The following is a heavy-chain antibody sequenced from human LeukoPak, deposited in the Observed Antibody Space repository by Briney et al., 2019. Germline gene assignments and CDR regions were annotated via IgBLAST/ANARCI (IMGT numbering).Heavy chain of an antibody. V-gene: IGHV3-7*01. CDR1: EFTLITYS. CDR2: IKQDGSEK. D-gene: IGHD2-15*01. CDR3: AKSEMYCYGGICYPFCYMDV. Sequence: GGSLRLSCAASEFTLITYSMSWVRQAPGKGLEWVANIKQDGSEKYYVDSVKGRFTISRDNAKNSLYLQMNSLRAEDTAVYYCAKSEMYCYGGICYPFCYMDVWGKGTTVTVSS. J-gene: IGHJ6*03.